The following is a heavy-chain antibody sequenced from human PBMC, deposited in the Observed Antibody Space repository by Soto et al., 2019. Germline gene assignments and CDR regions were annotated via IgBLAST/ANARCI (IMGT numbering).Heavy chain of an antibody. CDR3: ARMYSSPSEYYFDY. CDR1: GFTFSSYW. CDR2: IKQDGSEK. D-gene: IGHD6-13*01. V-gene: IGHV3-7*01. Sequence: PGGSLRLSCAASGFTFSSYWMSWVRQAPGKGLEWVANIKQDGSEKYYVDSVKGRFTISRDNAKNSLYLQMNSLRAEDTAVYYCARMYSSPSEYYFDYWGQGTLVTVSS. J-gene: IGHJ4*02.